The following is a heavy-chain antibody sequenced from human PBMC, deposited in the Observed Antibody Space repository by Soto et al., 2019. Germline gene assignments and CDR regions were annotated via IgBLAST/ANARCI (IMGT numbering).Heavy chain of an antibody. Sequence: QLQLQESGPGLVKPSETLSLSCTVSGGSINSRSCYWGWIRQPPGKGLEWIGSMYYRGSTYYNPSRQSRVTISVDTSKNQFSLELHSVTAADTAIYYCASQRDAYTLYHFDSWGQGTLVTVSS. J-gene: IGHJ4*02. CDR2: MYYRGST. CDR3: ASQRDAYTLYHFDS. V-gene: IGHV4-39*01. D-gene: IGHD2-15*01. CDR1: GGSINSRSCY.